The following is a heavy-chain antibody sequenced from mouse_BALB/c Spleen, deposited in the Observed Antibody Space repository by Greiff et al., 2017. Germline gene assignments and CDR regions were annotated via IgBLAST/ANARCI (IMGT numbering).Heavy chain of an antibody. D-gene: IGHD2-14*01. J-gene: IGHJ4*01. CDR3: ANHRYDDAMDY. CDR1: GFTFSSYT. V-gene: IGHV5-12-2*01. Sequence: EVQPVESGGGLVQPGGSLKLSCAASGFTFSSYTMSWVRQTPEKRLEWVAYISNGGGSTYYPDTVKGRFTISRDNAKNTLYLQMSSLKSEDTAMYYCANHRYDDAMDYWGQGTSVTVSS. CDR2: ISNGGGST.